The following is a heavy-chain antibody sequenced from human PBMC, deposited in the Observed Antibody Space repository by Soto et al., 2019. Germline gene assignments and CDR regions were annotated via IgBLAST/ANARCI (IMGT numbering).Heavy chain of an antibody. Sequence: SETLSLTCTVSGGSISSGGYYWSWIRQHPGRGLEWIGYIYYSGSTYYNPSLKSRVTISVDTSKNQFSLKLSSVTAADTAVYYCARGPIVVVPAAILPYYFDYWGQGTLVTVSS. CDR1: GGSISSGGYY. CDR3: ARGPIVVVPAAILPYYFDY. V-gene: IGHV4-31*03. J-gene: IGHJ4*02. CDR2: IYYSGST. D-gene: IGHD2-2*02.